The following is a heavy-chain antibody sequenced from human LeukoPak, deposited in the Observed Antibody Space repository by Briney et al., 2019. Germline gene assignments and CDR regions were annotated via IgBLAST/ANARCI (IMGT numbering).Heavy chain of an antibody. CDR1: GFTFSGSA. CDR3: TRHGPQYYYDSSGYSD. J-gene: IGHJ4*02. Sequence: GGSLRLSCAASGFTFSGSAMHWVRQASGKGLEWVGRIRSKANSYATAYAASVKGRFTISRDDSKNTAYLQMNSLKTEDTAEYYCTRHGPQYYYDSSGYSDWGQGTLVTVSS. V-gene: IGHV3-73*01. D-gene: IGHD3-22*01. CDR2: IRSKANSYAT.